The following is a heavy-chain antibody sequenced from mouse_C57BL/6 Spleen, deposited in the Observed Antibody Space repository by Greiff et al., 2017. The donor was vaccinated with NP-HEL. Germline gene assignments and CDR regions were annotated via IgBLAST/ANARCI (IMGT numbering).Heavy chain of an antibody. CDR2: IDPEDGDT. Sequence: EVKLQESGAELVRPGASVKLSCTASGFNIKDYYMHWVKQRPEQGLEWIGRIDPEDGDTEYAPKFQGKATMTADTSSNTAYLQLSSLTSEDTAVYYCTSVTTVVAVDYWGQGTTLTVSS. CDR3: TSVTTVVAVDY. V-gene: IGHV14-1*01. CDR1: GFNIKDYY. J-gene: IGHJ2*01. D-gene: IGHD1-1*01.